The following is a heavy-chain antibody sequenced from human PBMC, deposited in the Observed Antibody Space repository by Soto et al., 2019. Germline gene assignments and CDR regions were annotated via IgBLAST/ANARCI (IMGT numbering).Heavy chain of an antibody. D-gene: IGHD5-18*01. CDR3: ARGRYSYGHGNWFDP. CDR1: GYTFTGYY. J-gene: IGHJ5*02. V-gene: IGHV1-2*02. Sequence: QVQLVQSGAEVKKPGASVKVSCKASGYTFTGYYMHWVRQAPGQGLEWMGWINPNSGGTNYAQKFQGRVTMTRDTSTSTAYMELSRLRSDDTAVYYCARGRYSYGHGNWFDPWGQGTLVTVSS. CDR2: INPNSGGT.